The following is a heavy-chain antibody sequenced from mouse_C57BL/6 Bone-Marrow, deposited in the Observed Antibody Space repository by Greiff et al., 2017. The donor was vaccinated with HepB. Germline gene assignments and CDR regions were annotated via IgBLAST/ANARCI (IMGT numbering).Heavy chain of an antibody. J-gene: IGHJ2*01. Sequence: DVKLVESGGGLVKPGGSLKLSCAASGFTFSSYAMSWVRQTPEKRLEWVATISDGGSYTYYPDNVKGRFTISRDNAKNNLYLQMSHLKSEDTAMYYCARGDDGSDYFDYWGQGTTLTVSS. CDR2: ISDGGSYT. V-gene: IGHV5-4*03. D-gene: IGHD1-1*01. CDR3: ARGDDGSDYFDY. CDR1: GFTFSSYA.